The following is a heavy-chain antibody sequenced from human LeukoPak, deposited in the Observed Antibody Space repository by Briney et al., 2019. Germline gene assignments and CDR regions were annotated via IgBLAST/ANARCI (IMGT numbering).Heavy chain of an antibody. V-gene: IGHV3-23*01. CDR1: GFNVGSNY. CDR3: AKQRGDYADFGDY. CDR2: ISGNSYTT. D-gene: IGHD4-17*01. Sequence: GGSLRLSCAASGFNVGSNYMTWVRQAPGKGLEWVSAISGNSYTTSYADAVKGRFTVSRDNSKNTLYLQMNSLRADDTAVYYCAKQRGDYADFGDYWGQGTLVTVSS. J-gene: IGHJ4*02.